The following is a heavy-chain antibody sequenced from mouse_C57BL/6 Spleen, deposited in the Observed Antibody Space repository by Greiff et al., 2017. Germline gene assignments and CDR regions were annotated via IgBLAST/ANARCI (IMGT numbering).Heavy chain of an antibody. Sequence: QVQLQQPGAELVRPGSSVKLSCKASGYTFTSYWMHWVKQRPIQGLEWIGNIDPSDSETHYNQKFKDKATLTVDKSSSPAYMQLSSLTSEDSAVYYCASTTVVAPYGYWGQGTLVTVSA. CDR1: GYTFTSYW. J-gene: IGHJ3*02. CDR3: ASTTVVAPYGY. D-gene: IGHD1-1*01. CDR2: IDPSDSET. V-gene: IGHV1-52*01.